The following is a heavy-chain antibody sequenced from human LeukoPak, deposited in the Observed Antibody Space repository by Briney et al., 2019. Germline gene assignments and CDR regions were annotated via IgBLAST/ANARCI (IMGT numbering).Heavy chain of an antibody. V-gene: IGHV3-20*04. Sequence: GGSLRLSCATSGFTFEDHGLSWVRQPPGKGLEWVSRINWNGGRTGYSDSAKGRFTISRDDAKKSVHLQMNSLRVEDTAGYYCVRGEGRGGRFDPWGQGILVTVSS. CDR3: VRGEGRGGRFDP. CDR2: INWNGGRT. CDR1: GFTFEDHG. D-gene: IGHD1-26*01. J-gene: IGHJ5*02.